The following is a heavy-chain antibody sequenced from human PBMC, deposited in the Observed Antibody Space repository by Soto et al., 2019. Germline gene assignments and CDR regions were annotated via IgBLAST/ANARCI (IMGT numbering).Heavy chain of an antibody. CDR3: VSTYSGYGYFDY. Sequence: SETLSLTCAVSGGSISSSNWWSWVRQPPGKGLEWIGEIYHSGSTNYNPSLKSRVTISVDKSKNQFSLKLSSVTAADTAVYYCVSTYSGYGYFDYWGQGTLVTVSS. CDR1: GGSISSSNW. D-gene: IGHD5-12*01. J-gene: IGHJ4*02. V-gene: IGHV4-4*02. CDR2: IYHSGST.